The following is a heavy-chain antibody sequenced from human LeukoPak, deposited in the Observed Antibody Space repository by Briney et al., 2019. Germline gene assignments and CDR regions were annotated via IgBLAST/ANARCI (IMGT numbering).Heavy chain of an antibody. J-gene: IGHJ3*02. CDR2: ISGYSSTL. Sequence: PGGSLRLSCAASGFTFSSYSMNWVRQAPGKGLEWVSYISGYSSTLYYADSVKGRFTISRDNAKNSLYLQMNSLRAEDTAVYYCAREGDSSGYYPAAFDIWGQGTMVTVSS. CDR3: AREGDSSGYYPAAFDI. D-gene: IGHD3-22*01. V-gene: IGHV3-48*01. CDR1: GFTFSSYS.